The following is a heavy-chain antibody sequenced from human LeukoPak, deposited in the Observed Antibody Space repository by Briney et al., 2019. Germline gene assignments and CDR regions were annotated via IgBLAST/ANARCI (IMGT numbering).Heavy chain of an antibody. CDR3: ARDLRYSYGSGGMDV. CDR1: GFTFSSYS. Sequence: PGGSLRLSCAASGFTFSSYSMNWVRQAPGKGLEWVSSISSSSSYIYYADSVKGRFTISRDNAKNSLYLQMNSLRAEDTAVYYCARDLRYSYGSGGMDVWGQGTTVTVSS. D-gene: IGHD5-18*01. V-gene: IGHV3-21*01. J-gene: IGHJ6*02. CDR2: ISSSSSYI.